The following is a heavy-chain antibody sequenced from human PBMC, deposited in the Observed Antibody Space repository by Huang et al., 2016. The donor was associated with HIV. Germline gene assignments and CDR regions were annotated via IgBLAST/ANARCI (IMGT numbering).Heavy chain of an antibody. CDR1: GFTFSSHA. V-gene: IGHV3-30-3*01. CDR2: ISDDGSNK. CDR3: ARAKDSWDAYDI. Sequence: QVQLVESGGGVVQPGRSLRLSCAASGFTFSSHAMHWVRQAPGKGLEWVEVISDDGSNKYYAASVKGRFTISRDNSKNTLYLQMNSLRAEDTAVYYCARAKDSWDAYDIWGQGTMVTVSS. J-gene: IGHJ3*02.